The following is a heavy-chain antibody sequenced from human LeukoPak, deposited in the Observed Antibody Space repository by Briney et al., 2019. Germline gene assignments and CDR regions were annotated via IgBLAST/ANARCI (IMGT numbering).Heavy chain of an antibody. V-gene: IGHV3-23*01. Sequence: PGGSLRLSCAASRFTFSSYAMSWVRQAPGKGLEWVSAISGSGGSTYYADSVKGRFTISRDNSKNSLYLQMNSLRAEDTAVYYCAKDTSGYSGGWVFDYWGQGTLVTVSS. D-gene: IGHD6-19*01. CDR3: AKDTSGYSGGWVFDY. CDR1: RFTFSSYA. CDR2: ISGSGGST. J-gene: IGHJ4*02.